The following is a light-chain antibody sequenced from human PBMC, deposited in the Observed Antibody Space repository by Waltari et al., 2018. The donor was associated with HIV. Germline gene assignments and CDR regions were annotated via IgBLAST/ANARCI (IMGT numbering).Light chain of an antibody. CDR1: QSIAKN. J-gene: IGKJ1*01. Sequence: EIVMTQSPATLSVSPGERVTLSCRASQSIAKNLAWYQQKPGQAPRLLMYGVSTRATGIPARFSGSGSWTEFTLNISSLQSEDLAVYYCQQYDNWPPWTFGQGTKVE. V-gene: IGKV3-15*01. CDR3: QQYDNWPPWT. CDR2: GVS.